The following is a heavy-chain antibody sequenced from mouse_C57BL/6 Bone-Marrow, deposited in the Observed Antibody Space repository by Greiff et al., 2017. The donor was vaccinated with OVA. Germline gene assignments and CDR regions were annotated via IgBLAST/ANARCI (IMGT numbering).Heavy chain of an antibody. V-gene: IGHV1-19*01. Sequence: EVQLQQSGPVLVKPGASVKMSCKASGYTFTDYYMNWVKQSHGKSLEWIGVINPDNGGTSNNQKLKGKGKRTAVTSASTVYMELSSLTNEDSVFYYCTSLITSWYFDFWGTGTMVTVSS. J-gene: IGHJ1*03. D-gene: IGHD2-4*01. CDR1: GYTFTDYY. CDR2: INPDNGGT. CDR3: TSLITSWYFDF.